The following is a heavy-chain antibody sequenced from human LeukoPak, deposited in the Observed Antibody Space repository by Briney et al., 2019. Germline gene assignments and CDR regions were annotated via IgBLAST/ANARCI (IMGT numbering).Heavy chain of an antibody. D-gene: IGHD2/OR15-2a*01. CDR1: GYFISSGYY. J-gene: IGHJ4*02. Sequence: SETLSLTCAVSGYFISSGYYWGWIRQPPGKGLVWIGTMFNSGSTYYHTSLRSRVTISIDTSKTQFSLRRSSVTAADTAVYYCARAVDGNPYFFDYWGQGNLVTVSS. CDR2: MFNSGST. V-gene: IGHV4-38-2*01. CDR3: ARAVDGNPYFFDY.